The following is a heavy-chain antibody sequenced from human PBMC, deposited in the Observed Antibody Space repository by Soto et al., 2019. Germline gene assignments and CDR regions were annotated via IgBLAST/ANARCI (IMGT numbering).Heavy chain of an antibody. CDR3: AREVRITIFGVVTPLDY. D-gene: IGHD3-3*01. V-gene: IGHV1-2*02. CDR1: GYTFTGHY. CDR2: IGPESGAT. J-gene: IGHJ4*02. Sequence: ASVKVSCKASGYTFTGHYIHWVRQAPEQGPEWMGEIGPESGATRYAQKFQGRVTMTRDTSISTAYMELSRLRSDDTAVYYCAREVRITIFGVVTPLDYWGQGTLVTVSS.